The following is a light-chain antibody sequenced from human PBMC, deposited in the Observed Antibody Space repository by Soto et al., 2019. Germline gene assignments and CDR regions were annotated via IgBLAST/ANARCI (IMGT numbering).Light chain of an antibody. Sequence: DIQMTQSPSTLSASVGDRVTITCRASQSISSWLAWYQHKPGKAPKPLLYQASSLESGVPSRFSGSRSWTDFTLTISSLQPDDFATYYCQQYNIRWTCVQGTKVEIK. V-gene: IGKV1-5*03. J-gene: IGKJ1*01. CDR2: QAS. CDR1: QSISSW. CDR3: QQYNIRWT.